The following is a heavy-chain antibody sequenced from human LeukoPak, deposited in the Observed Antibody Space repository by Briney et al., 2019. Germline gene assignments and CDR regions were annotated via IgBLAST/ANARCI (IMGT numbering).Heavy chain of an antibody. J-gene: IGHJ3*02. CDR1: GGSFSGYY. CDR3: ARRKNGGRWLQLRSNAFDI. V-gene: IGHV4-34*01. CDR2: INHSGST. D-gene: IGHD5-24*01. Sequence: PSETLSLTCAVYGGSFSGYYWSGIRQPPGKGLEGFGEINHSGSTNYNPSLKSRVTISVDTSKNQFSLKLSSVTAADTAVYYCARRKNGGRWLQLRSNAFDIWGQGTMVTVSS.